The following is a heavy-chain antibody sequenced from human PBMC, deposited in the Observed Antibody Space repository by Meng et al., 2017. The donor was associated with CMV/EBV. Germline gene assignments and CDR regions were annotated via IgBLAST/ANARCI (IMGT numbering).Heavy chain of an antibody. CDR1: GFTFSSYS. J-gene: IGHJ4*02. CDR2: IKSKTDGGTT. CDR3: ATDSIVGATVFDY. D-gene: IGHD1-26*01. Sequence: GESLKISCAASGFTFSSYSMNWVRQAPGKGLEWVGRIKSKTDGGTTDYAAPVKGRFTISRDGSKNTLYLQMNSLKTEDTAVYYCATDSIVGATVFDYWGQGTLVTVSS. V-gene: IGHV3-15*01.